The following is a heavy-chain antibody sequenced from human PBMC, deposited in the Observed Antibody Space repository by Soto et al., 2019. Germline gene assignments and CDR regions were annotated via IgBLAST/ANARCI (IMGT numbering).Heavy chain of an antibody. Sequence: SETLSLTCTVSGDSVTSVSDYWSWIRQPPGKGLEWIGYIYYSGSADYNPSFGSRVTISIDTSKNQFSLKLTSVTAADTAVYYCARGVGFGYYYYHMDLWGQGTTVTVSS. CDR1: GDSVTSVSDY. V-gene: IGHV4-61*01. CDR2: IYYSGSA. J-gene: IGHJ6*02. CDR3: ARGVGFGYYYYHMDL. D-gene: IGHD3-10*01.